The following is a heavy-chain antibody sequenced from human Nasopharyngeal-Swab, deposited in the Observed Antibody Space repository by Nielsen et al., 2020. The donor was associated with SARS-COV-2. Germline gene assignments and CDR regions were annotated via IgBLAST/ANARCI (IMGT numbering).Heavy chain of an antibody. V-gene: IGHV4-39*01. CDR1: GGSISSSSYY. Sequence: SETLSLTCTVSGGSISSSSYYWGWIRQPPGKGREWIGSIYYSGSTYYNPFLKSRVTISEDTSKNQCSLKLSSVTAAETAVYYCARHRGLRSYYYGMDVWGQGTPVTVSS. CDR3: ARHRGLRSYYYGMDV. D-gene: IGHD4-17*01. CDR2: IYYSGST. J-gene: IGHJ6*02.